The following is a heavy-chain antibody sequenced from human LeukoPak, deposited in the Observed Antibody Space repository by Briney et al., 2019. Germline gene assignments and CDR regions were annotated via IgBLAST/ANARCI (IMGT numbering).Heavy chain of an antibody. CDR1: GGSIRSYY. D-gene: IGHD4-17*01. Sequence: AETLSLTCTVSGGSIRSYYWSWIRQPPGKGLEWIGYIYYSGSTNYNPSLKSRVSISVDTSKNQFSLKLSSVTAADTAVYYCARTGSTVTMLYPFDHWGQGTLVTVS. CDR2: IYYSGST. V-gene: IGHV4-59*01. CDR3: ARTGSTVTMLYPFDH. J-gene: IGHJ4*02.